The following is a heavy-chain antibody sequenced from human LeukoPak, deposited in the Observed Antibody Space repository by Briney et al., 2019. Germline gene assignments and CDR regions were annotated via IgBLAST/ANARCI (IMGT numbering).Heavy chain of an antibody. CDR3: ARVIIAATGIDY. CDR1: GFTFSSYA. CDR2: ITGGGSTT. J-gene: IGHJ4*02. D-gene: IGHD6-13*01. V-gene: IGHV3-23*01. Sequence: GGSLRLSCAASGFTFSSYAMSWVRQAPGKGLEWVSTITGGGSTTYYADSVKGRFTISRDNAKNTLYLQMNSLRAEDTAVYYCARVIIAATGIDYWDQGTLVTVSP.